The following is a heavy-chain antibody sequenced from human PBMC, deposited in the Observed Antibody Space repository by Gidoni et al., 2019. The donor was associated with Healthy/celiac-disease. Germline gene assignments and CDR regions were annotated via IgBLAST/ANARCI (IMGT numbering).Heavy chain of an antibody. CDR1: GYTVSSYD. Sequence: EVRLWESGGGVEQPGGSLRLPCAACGYTVSSYDMSWVRQAPGKGLEWVSAISRSGGSTYYADSVKGRFTITRDNSKNTLYLQMNSLRAEDTAVYYCAKDHRESMVRGVIEAWGQGTLVTVSS. CDR2: ISRSGGST. J-gene: IGHJ5*02. D-gene: IGHD3-10*01. V-gene: IGHV3-23*01. CDR3: AKDHRESMVRGVIEA.